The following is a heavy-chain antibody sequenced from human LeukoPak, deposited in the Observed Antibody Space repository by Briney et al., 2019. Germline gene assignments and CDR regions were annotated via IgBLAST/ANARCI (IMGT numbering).Heavy chain of an antibody. V-gene: IGHV3-23*01. Sequence: GGSLRLSCAASGFTFSSYAMSWVRQAPGKGLEWVSAISGSGGSTYYADSVKGRFTISRDNSKNTLYLQTNSLRAEDTAVYYCAKDHKVGYSYGLDAFDIWGQGTMVTVSS. J-gene: IGHJ3*02. CDR2: ISGSGGST. CDR1: GFTFSSYA. D-gene: IGHD5-18*01. CDR3: AKDHKVGYSYGLDAFDI.